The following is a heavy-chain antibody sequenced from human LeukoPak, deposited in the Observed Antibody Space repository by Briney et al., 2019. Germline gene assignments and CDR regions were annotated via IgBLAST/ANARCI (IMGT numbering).Heavy chain of an antibody. CDR3: ARDLWLRDYGMDV. Sequence: SETLSLTCTVSGGSISSYYWSWIRQPPGKGLEWIGYIYYSGSTNYNPSLKSRVTISVDTSKNQFSLKLSSVTAADTAVYYCARDLWLRDYGMDVRGKGTTVTVSS. J-gene: IGHJ6*04. V-gene: IGHV4-59*01. CDR1: GGSISSYY. D-gene: IGHD5-12*01. CDR2: IYYSGST.